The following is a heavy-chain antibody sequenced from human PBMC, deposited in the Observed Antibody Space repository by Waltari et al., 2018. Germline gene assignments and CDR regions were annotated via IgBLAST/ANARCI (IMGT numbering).Heavy chain of an antibody. D-gene: IGHD3-16*01. V-gene: IGHV1-69*01. CDR2: IIPIFGTA. Sequence: QVQLVQSGAEVKKPGSSVKVSCKASGGTFSSYAISWVRQAPGQGLEWMGGIIPIFGTANYAQKFQGRVTITADESTSTAYMELSSLRSEDTAVYYCARDLGEEDSYYYYGMDVWGQGTTVTVSS. J-gene: IGHJ6*02. CDR1: GGTFSSYA. CDR3: ARDLGEEDSYYYYGMDV.